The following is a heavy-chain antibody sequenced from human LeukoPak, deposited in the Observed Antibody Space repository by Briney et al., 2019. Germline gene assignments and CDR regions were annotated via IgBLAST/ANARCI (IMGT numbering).Heavy chain of an antibody. CDR3: ASRYASTWYNY. J-gene: IGHJ4*02. V-gene: IGHV5-10-1*01. CDR1: GFSFTSYW. CDR2: IDPSDSYI. Sequence: GESLRISCKGSGFSFTSYWISWVRQMPGKCLEWMARIDPSDSYINYNPSFQGHVTISADKSINTAYLQWSSLKASDTAIYYCASRYASTWYNYWGQGTLVSVSA. D-gene: IGHD6-13*01.